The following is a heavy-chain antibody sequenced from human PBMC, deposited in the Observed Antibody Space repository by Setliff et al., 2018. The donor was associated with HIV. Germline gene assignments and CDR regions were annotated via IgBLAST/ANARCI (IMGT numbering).Heavy chain of an antibody. CDR3: ARHVTTVATSWFDP. D-gene: IGHD2-2*01. CDR1: GYSFTNSW. Sequence: GESLKISCQGSGYSFTNSWIGWVRQMPGKGLEWMGIIYPGDSDAKYNPSFQGQVTISVDRSISTAYLQWRTLKASDSGMYYCARHVTTVATSWFDPWGQGTLVTVSS. V-gene: IGHV5-51*01. CDR2: IYPGDSDA. J-gene: IGHJ5*02.